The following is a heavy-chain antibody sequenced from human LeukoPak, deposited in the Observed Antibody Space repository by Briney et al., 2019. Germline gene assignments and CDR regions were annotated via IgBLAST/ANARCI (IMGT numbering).Heavy chain of an antibody. D-gene: IGHD1-26*01. CDR3: TTGGGVGAIRTGAY. CDR1: GFILRNNW. V-gene: IGHV3-15*07. J-gene: IGHJ4*02. Sequence: GSLRLSCAASGFILRNNWMNWVRQGPGKGLEWVGRIKRETDGGTTDHAAPVKDRFTISRDDSKNMLFLDMKSLKIEDTGLYYCTTGGGVGAIRTGAYWGQGTLVIVSS. CDR2: IKRETDGGTT.